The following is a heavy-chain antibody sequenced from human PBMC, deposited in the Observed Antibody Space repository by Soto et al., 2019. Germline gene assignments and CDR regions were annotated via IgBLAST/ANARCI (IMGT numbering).Heavy chain of an antibody. CDR3: ARENGDGYNSPSINFDY. CDR1: GGTFSSYA. CDR2: ITPIFGTA. J-gene: IGHJ4*02. Sequence: QVQLVQSGAEVKKPGSSVKVSCKASGGTFSSYAISWVRQAPGQGLEWMGGITPIFGTANYAQKFQGRVTITADESTSTAYMELSSLRSEDTAVYYCARENGDGYNSPSINFDYWGQGTLVTVSS. V-gene: IGHV1-69*01. D-gene: IGHD5-12*01.